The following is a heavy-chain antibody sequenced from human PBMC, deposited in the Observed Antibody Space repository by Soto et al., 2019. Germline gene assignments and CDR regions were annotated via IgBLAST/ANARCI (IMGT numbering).Heavy chain of an antibody. Sequence: GSGPTLVNPTETLTLTCTVSGFSLSDSRMGVSWIRQPPGKALEWLAHIFSSDAESYSASLRTRLTISKDTSKGQVLLTVTNMDPVDTATYYCARGGRISGVYWGQGTLVTVSS. D-gene: IGHD1-26*01. V-gene: IGHV2-26*01. J-gene: IGHJ4*02. CDR1: GFSLSDSRMG. CDR2: IFSSDAE. CDR3: ARGGRISGVY.